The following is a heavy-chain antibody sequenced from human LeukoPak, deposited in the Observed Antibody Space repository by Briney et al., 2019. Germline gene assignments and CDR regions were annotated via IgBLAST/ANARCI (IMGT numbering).Heavy chain of an antibody. CDR3: ARVAHCSSTTCYQGIFDY. J-gene: IGHJ4*02. CDR1: GGSISSYY. CDR2: IYYSGST. Sequence: SETLSLTCTVSGGSISSYYWSWIRQPPGKGLEWIGYIYYSGSTNYNPSLKSRVTILVDTSKNQFSLKLSSVTAADTAVYYCARVAHCSSTTCYQGIFDYWGQGTLVTVSS. D-gene: IGHD2-2*01. V-gene: IGHV4-59*01.